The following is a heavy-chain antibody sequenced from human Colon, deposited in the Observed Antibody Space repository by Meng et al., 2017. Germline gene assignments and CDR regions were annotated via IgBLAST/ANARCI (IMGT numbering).Heavy chain of an antibody. J-gene: IGHJ5*02. CDR2: IKEDGSEK. CDR1: GFTLSSYW. Sequence: GGSLRLSCAASGFTLSSYWMSWVRQAPGKGLEWVANIKEDGSEKYYVDSVKGRFTISRDNAKNSLYLQMNSLRAEDTAVYYCARAEQWLAQNHWGQGTLVTVSS. D-gene: IGHD6-19*01. V-gene: IGHV3-7*04. CDR3: ARAEQWLAQNH.